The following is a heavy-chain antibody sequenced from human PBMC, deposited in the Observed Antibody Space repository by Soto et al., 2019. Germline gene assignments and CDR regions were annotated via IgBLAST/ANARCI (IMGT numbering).Heavy chain of an antibody. J-gene: IGHJ6*02. D-gene: IGHD6-19*01. CDR2: IWYDESNK. CDR1: GFTFSNYG. CDR3: ARDDIPGRAVAIYGMDV. Sequence: QAQLVESGGGVVQPGRSLRLSCAASGFTFSNYGMHWVRQAPDKGLEWVAVIWYDESNKYYADSVKGRFTISRDNSKNTLYLQMNSLRDEDTAVYYCARDDIPGRAVAIYGMDVWGQGTTVTVTS. V-gene: IGHV3-33*01.